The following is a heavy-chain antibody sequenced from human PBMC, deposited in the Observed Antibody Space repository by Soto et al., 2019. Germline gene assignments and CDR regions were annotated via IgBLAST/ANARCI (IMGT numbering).Heavy chain of an antibody. CDR3: ARSFSTFGVGPVDY. V-gene: IGHV3-23*01. Sequence: QRLSCAVSGFSFSSYSVTWVRQAPGKGLEWVSGISGSGDTTYYADSVKGRFTISRDNSKNTLFLQMNSLRAEDTAVYYCARSFSTFGVGPVDYWGQGTLVTVSS. J-gene: IGHJ4*02. CDR2: ISGSGDTT. CDR1: GFSFSSYS. D-gene: IGHD3-3*01.